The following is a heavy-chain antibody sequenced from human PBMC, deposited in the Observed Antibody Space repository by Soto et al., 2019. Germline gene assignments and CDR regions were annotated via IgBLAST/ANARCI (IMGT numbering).Heavy chain of an antibody. V-gene: IGHV3-30*18. CDR3: AKSELRSQYYLDD. J-gene: IGHJ4*02. Sequence: GGSLRLSCEASGFTFSSYGMHWVRQAPGKGLEWVAVISYDGSNKYYADSVKGRFTISRDNSKNTLYLQMNSLRAEDTAIYYCAKSELRSQYYLDDWGQGTLVTVSS. CDR1: GFTFSSYG. D-gene: IGHD3-3*01. CDR2: ISYDGSNK.